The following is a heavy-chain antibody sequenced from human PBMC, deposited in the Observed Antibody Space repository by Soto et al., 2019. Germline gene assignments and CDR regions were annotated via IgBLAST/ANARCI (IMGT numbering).Heavy chain of an antibody. D-gene: IGHD3-3*01. CDR3: AKDGGAGYYFWSGYFPYCYYMDF. J-gene: IGHJ6*03. CDR1: GFTFSSYG. Sequence: QVQLVESGGGVVQPGRSLRLSCAASGFTFSSYGMHWVRQAPGKGLEWVAVISYAGSNKYYADSVKGRFTISRDNSKNTLYLQMNSLRAEDTAVYYCAKDGGAGYYFWSGYFPYCYYMDFWGKGTKVTVSS. V-gene: IGHV3-30*18. CDR2: ISYAGSNK.